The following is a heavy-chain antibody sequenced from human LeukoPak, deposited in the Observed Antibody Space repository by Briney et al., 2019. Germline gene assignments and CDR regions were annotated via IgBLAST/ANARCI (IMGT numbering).Heavy chain of an antibody. CDR3: AKDWSGNYNWSDP. CDR2: IKSKTDGGTT. D-gene: IGHD3-3*01. Sequence: GGSLRLSCAASGFTFSNAWMSWVRQAPGKGLEWVGRIKSKTDGGTTDYAAPVKGRFTISRDNSKNTLYVQMNSLRAEDTAIYYCAKDWSGNYNWSDPWGQGTLVTVSS. V-gene: IGHV3-15*05. CDR1: GFTFSNAW. J-gene: IGHJ5*02.